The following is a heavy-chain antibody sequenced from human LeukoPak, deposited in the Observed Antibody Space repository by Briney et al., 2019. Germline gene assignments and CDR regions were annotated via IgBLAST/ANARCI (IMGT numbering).Heavy chain of an antibody. V-gene: IGHV4-30-2*01. D-gene: IGHD1-26*01. CDR1: GGSISGSGYY. CDR2: IYHTGST. J-gene: IGHJ5*02. Sequence: PSQTLSLTCTVSGGSISGSGYYWSWIRQPPGKGLEWIGYIYHTGSTYYNPSLASRVTISVDRSKNQFSLRLTSVTAADTAVFYCARGGVGPTTNWFDPWGQGTLVTVSS. CDR3: ARGGVGPTTNWFDP.